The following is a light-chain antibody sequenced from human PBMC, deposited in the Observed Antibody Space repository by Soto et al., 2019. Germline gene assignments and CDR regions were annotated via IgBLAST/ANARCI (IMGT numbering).Light chain of an antibody. CDR3: MQGKHWPPIT. V-gene: IGKV2-30*01. J-gene: IGKJ5*01. CDR1: YRDGNTY. Sequence: YRDGNTYLSWFHQRTGQSPRRLIYKVSNRDSGVPXXFXGSGSGTDFTLKISRAEDEDVGVYYCMQGKHWPPITFGQGTRLEIK. CDR2: KVS.